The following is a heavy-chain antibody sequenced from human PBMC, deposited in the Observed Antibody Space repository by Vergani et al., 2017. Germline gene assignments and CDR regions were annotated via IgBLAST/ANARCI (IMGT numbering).Heavy chain of an antibody. CDR2: IYYDGSKK. D-gene: IGHD2-21*01. V-gene: IGHV3-33*01. J-gene: IGHJ6*03. Sequence: QVQLVESGGGVVQPGRSLRLSCTSSGFTFSTYAMHWVRQAPGKGLEWVAIIYYDGSKKYYADSVKGRFTISRDNSRNTLDLLMSSLRAEDTAIYYCVREXSYCGSTTCRKPSYVYYYHMDVWGEGTTVTVSS. CDR1: GFTFSTYA. CDR3: VREXSYCGSTTCRKPSYVYYYHMDV.